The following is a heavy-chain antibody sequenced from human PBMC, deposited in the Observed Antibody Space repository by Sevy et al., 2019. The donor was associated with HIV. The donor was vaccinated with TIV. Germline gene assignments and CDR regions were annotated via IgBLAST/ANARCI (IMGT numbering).Heavy chain of an antibody. Sequence: GGSLRLSCAASGFTFSSYSMNWVRQAPGKGLEWVSYISGLNNYIYYADSVRGRFTISRDDAKNSLYLQMKSLRAEDTALYYCARNTYYLDTTGFGAFDLWGQGTLVTVSS. CDR1: GFTFSSYS. J-gene: IGHJ3*01. CDR2: ISGLNNYI. V-gene: IGHV3-21*04. CDR3: ARNTYYLDTTGFGAFDL. D-gene: IGHD3-22*01.